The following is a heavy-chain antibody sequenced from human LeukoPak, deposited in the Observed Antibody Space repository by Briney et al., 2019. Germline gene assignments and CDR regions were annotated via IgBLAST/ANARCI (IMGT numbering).Heavy chain of an antibody. Sequence: GESLKISCKGSGYSFTSYWIGWVRQMPGKGLEWMGIIYPGDSDTRYSPSFQGQVTISADKSISTAYLQWSSLKASDTAMYYCARRVSMVRGVIYGDYFDYWGQGTLVTVSS. J-gene: IGHJ4*02. V-gene: IGHV5-51*01. D-gene: IGHD3-10*01. CDR1: GYSFTSYW. CDR2: IYPGDSDT. CDR3: ARRVSMVRGVIYGDYFDY.